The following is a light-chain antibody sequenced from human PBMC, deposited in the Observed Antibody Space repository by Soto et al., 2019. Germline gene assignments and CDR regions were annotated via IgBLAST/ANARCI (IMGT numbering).Light chain of an antibody. Sequence: EIVLTQSPGTLSLSPGERATLSCRASQSLSSSQLAWYQQKPGQAPRLLIHDASSRATGISARFSSSGSGTDFTLTISSLEPEDFAVYYCQQRSNWPITFGQGTRLEIK. J-gene: IGKJ5*01. V-gene: IGKV3D-20*02. CDR2: DAS. CDR1: QSLSSSQ. CDR3: QQRSNWPIT.